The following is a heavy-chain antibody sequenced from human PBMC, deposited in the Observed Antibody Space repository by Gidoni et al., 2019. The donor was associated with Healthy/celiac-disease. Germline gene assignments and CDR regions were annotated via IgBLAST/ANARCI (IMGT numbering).Heavy chain of an antibody. V-gene: IGHV4-39*01. J-gene: IGHJ4*02. CDR2: IYYSGST. D-gene: IGHD3-10*01. CDR1: GGSISSSSYY. CDR3: ARHSKGAWFGELSTIDY. Sequence: QLQLQASGPGLVKPSETLSLTCTVSGGSISSSSYYWGWIRQPPGKGLEWIGSIYYSGSTYYNPSLKSRVTISVDTSKNQFSLKLSSVTAADTAVYYCARHSKGAWFGELSTIDYWGQGTLVTVSS.